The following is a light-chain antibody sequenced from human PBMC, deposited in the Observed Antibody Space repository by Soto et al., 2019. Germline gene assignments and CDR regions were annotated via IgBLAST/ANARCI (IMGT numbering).Light chain of an antibody. CDR3: QAWDSSTAV. CDR2: QDS. Sequence: YELTQPPSVSVSPGQTASITCSGDKLGDKYACWYQQKPGQSPVLVIYQDSKRPSGIPERFSGSNSGNTATLTISGTQAMDEADYYCQAWDSSTAVFGGGTQLTVL. V-gene: IGLV3-1*01. CDR1: KLGDKY. J-gene: IGLJ2*01.